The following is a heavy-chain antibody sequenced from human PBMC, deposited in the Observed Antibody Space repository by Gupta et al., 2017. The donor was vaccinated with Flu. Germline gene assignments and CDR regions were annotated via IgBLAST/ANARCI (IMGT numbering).Heavy chain of an antibody. D-gene: IGHD1-26*01. V-gene: IGHV3-9*01. CDR2: ISWDSVYI. Sequence: EVQLVESGGGLVQPGRSLRLSCAASGFAFVDYSMHWVRQAPGKGLEWVSGISWDSVYIGYADSVKGRFTISRDNGKNSLYLQMNSVGAEDTALYYCARSDREKGYYFDYWGQGNLVSVSS. CDR3: ARSDREKGYYFDY. J-gene: IGHJ4*02. CDR1: GFAFVDYS.